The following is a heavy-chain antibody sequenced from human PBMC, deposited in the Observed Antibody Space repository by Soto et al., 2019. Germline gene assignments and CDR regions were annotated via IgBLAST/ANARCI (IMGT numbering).Heavy chain of an antibody. Sequence: QVQLVQSGAEVKKPGSSVKVSCKASGGTFSSYAISWVRQAPGQGLEWMGGIIPIFGTANYAQKFQGRVTITADKSTSTAYMELSSLRSEYTAVYYCARERNSGSYLVRWFDPWGQGTLVTVSS. D-gene: IGHD1-26*01. CDR2: IIPIFGTA. V-gene: IGHV1-69*06. J-gene: IGHJ5*02. CDR3: ARERNSGSYLVRWFDP. CDR1: GGTFSSYA.